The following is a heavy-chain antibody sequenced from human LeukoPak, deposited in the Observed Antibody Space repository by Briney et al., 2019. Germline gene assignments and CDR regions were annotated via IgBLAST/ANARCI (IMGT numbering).Heavy chain of an antibody. Sequence: GGSLRLSCAASGFTFSSYSMNWVRQAPGKGLEWVSSISSSGSTIYYADSVKGRFTISRDNAKNSLCLQMNSLRAEDTAVYYCASFDSSGYYSLSDYWGQGTLVTVSS. CDR2: ISSSGSTI. D-gene: IGHD3-22*01. CDR1: GFTFSSYS. J-gene: IGHJ4*02. V-gene: IGHV3-48*04. CDR3: ASFDSSGYYSLSDY.